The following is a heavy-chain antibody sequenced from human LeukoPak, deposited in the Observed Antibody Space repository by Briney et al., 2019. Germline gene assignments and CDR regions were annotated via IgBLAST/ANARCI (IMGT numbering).Heavy chain of an antibody. V-gene: IGHV1-8*01. CDR1: GYTFTSYD. CDR3: ARGRRYSSSWSYYYGMDV. J-gene: IGHJ6*02. D-gene: IGHD6-13*01. CDR2: MNPNSGNT. Sequence: ASAKVSCKASGYTFTSYDINWVRQATGQGLEWMGWMNPNSGNTGYAQKFQGRVTMTRNTSISTAYMELSSLRSEDTAVYYCARGRRYSSSWSYYYGMDVWGQGTTVTVSS.